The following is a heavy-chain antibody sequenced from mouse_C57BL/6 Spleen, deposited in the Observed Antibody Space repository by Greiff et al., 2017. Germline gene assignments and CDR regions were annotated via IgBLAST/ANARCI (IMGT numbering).Heavy chain of an antibody. D-gene: IGHD1-1*02. Sequence: QVQLQQPGTELVKPGASVKLSCKASGYTFTSYWMHWVKQRPGQGLEWIGNINPSNGGTNYNEKFKSKATLTADKASSAAYMQLSDLTSKDSAVYYCARGGWGSLAWFAYWGQGTLVTVSA. J-gene: IGHJ3*01. V-gene: IGHV1-53*01. CDR2: INPSNGGT. CDR1: GYTFTSYW. CDR3: ARGGWGSLAWFAY.